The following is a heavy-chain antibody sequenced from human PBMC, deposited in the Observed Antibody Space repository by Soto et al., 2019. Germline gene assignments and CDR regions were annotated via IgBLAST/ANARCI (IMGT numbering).Heavy chain of an antibody. D-gene: IGHD3-3*01. CDR2: IYYSGST. CDR1: GGSISSYY. V-gene: IGHV4-59*01. CDR3: ARFFGVYDALDI. J-gene: IGHJ3*02. Sequence: KPSETLSLTCTVSGGSISSYYWSWIRQPPGKGLEWIGYIYYSGSTNYNPSLKSRVTISVDTSKNQFSLKLSSVTAADTAVCYCARFFGVYDALDIWGQGTMVTVSS.